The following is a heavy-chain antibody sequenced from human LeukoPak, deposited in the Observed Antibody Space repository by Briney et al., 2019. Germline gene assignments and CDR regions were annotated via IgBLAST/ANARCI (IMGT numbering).Heavy chain of an antibody. CDR3: ARDYLRAAYNFDY. J-gene: IGHJ4*02. Sequence: GGSLRLSCAASGFSFSSYSMHWVRQAPGKGLEWVAVISHDATIQYYPDSVKGRFIISRDNSKNTLYLQMNSLTVEDTAVYYCARDYLRAAYNFDYWGLGTLVTVSS. CDR1: GFSFSSYS. V-gene: IGHV3-30*01. D-gene: IGHD1-1*01. CDR2: ISHDATIQ.